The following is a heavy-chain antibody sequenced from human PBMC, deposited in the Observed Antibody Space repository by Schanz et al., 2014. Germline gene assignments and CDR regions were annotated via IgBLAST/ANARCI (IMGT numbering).Heavy chain of an antibody. CDR2: IGGSRDST. CDR1: GGSISSSN. V-gene: IGHV3-23*01. J-gene: IGHJ4*02. D-gene: IGHD3-9*01. Sequence: VQLQESGPGLVKPSGTLSLTCAVSGGSISSSNWWSWVRQPPGKGLECVSGIGGSRDSTHYADSVKGRFIISRDKSKNTLYLQVNSLSAEDTAVYYCAKHVRSLTGNDFWGQGTLVTVSS. CDR3: AKHVRSLTGNDF.